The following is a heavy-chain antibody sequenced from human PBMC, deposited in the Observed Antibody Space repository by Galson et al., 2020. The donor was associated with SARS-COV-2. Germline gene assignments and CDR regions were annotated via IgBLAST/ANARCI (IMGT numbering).Heavy chain of an antibody. D-gene: IGHD3-10*01. CDR2: ISGSGGST. V-gene: IGHV3-23*01. J-gene: IGHJ6*02. Sequence: GESLKISCAASGFTFSSYAMSWVRQAPGKGLEWVSAISGSGGSTYYADSVNGRFTISRDNSKNTLYLQMNSLRAEDTAVYYCAKDAPSGPITMVRGVKRYYYYGMDVWGQGTTVTVSS. CDR1: GFTFSSYA. CDR3: AKDAPSGPITMVRGVKRYYYYGMDV.